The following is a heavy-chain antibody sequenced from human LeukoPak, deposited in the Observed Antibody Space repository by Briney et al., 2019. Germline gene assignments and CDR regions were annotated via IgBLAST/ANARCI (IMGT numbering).Heavy chain of an antibody. D-gene: IGHD1-26*01. Sequence: SETLSLTCTVSGGSISSSSYYWGWIRQPPGKGLEWIGSIYYSGSTYYNPSLKSRVTISVDTSKNQFSLKLSSVTAADTAVYYCAREEVGAFDYWGQGTLVTVSS. V-gene: IGHV4-39*07. CDR3: AREEVGAFDY. CDR1: GGSISSSSYY. CDR2: IYYSGST. J-gene: IGHJ4*02.